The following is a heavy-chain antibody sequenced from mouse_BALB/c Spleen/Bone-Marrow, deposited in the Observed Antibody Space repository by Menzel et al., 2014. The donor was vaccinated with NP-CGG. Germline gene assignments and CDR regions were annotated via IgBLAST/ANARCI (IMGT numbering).Heavy chain of an antibody. CDR1: GFNIKDTY. Sequence: VQLQQSGAELVQPGASVTLSCTASGFNIKDTYMHWVKQRPEQGLEWIGRIDPANGNTKYDPKFQGKATITADTPSNTAYLQLSSLTSEDTAVYYGARWEYYAMDYWGQGTSVTVSS. CDR3: ARWEYYAMDY. J-gene: IGHJ4*01. D-gene: IGHD4-1*01. CDR2: IDPANGNT. V-gene: IGHV14-3*02.